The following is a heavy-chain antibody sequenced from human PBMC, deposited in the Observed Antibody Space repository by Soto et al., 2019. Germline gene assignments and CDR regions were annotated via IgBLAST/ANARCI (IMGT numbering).Heavy chain of an antibody. CDR1: GFTFSSYA. J-gene: IGHJ4*02. CDR2: ISGSGDST. D-gene: IGHD1-26*01. V-gene: IGHV3-23*01. CDR3: ARRGSGSYYDC. Sequence: EVQLLESGGGLVQPGGSLRLSCAASGFTFSSYAMRWVRQAPVKGLEWVSAISGSGDSTYYADSVKGRFTISRDNSKNPLYMQLHSLRAADTAVSYGARRGSGSYYDCWGQGTLVTVSS.